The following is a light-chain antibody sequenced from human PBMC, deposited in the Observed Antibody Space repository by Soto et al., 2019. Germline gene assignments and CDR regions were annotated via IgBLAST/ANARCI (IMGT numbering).Light chain of an antibody. J-gene: IGKJ5*01. CDR2: DAS. CDR3: QQHGQWPIT. V-gene: IGKV1-17*01. Sequence: DIQMTQSPSSLSASVGYRVTITCRASQGIINDLGWHQQKPGKAPKLLIYDASNLEIGAPSRFSGSGSGTESTLTISSLQPEDFATYYCQQHGQWPITFGQGTRLEIK. CDR1: QGIIND.